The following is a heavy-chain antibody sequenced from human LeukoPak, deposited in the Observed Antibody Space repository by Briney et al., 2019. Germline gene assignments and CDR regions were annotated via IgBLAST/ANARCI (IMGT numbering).Heavy chain of an antibody. V-gene: IGHV4-30-2*02. CDR1: GGSISSGGYY. CDR3: ARGDGDYVLDHYFDY. J-gene: IGHJ4*02. CDR2: IYHSGST. D-gene: IGHD4-17*01. Sequence: SETLSLTCTVSGGSISSGGYYWSWIRQPPGKGLEWIGYIYHSGSTYYNPSLKSRVTISVDRSKNQFSLKLSSVTAADTAVYYCARGDGDYVLDHYFDYWGQGTLVTVSS.